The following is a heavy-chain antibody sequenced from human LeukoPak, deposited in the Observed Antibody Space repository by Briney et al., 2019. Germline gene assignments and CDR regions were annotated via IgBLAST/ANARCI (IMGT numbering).Heavy chain of an antibody. CDR3: ASFLYDFWSGYHH. D-gene: IGHD3-3*01. Sequence: GGSLRLSCAASGFTFSSYGMHWVRQAPGKGLEWVSAISGSVVTAYYADSVQGRFTISRDNSKNTLYLQMNSLRAEDTAVYYCASFLYDFWSGYHHWGQGTLVTVSS. V-gene: IGHV3-23*01. J-gene: IGHJ5*02. CDR2: ISGSVVTA. CDR1: GFTFSSYG.